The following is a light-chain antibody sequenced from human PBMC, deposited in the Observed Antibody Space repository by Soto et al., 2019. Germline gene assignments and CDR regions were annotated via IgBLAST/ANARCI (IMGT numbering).Light chain of an antibody. CDR2: DAS. CDR3: QQFDDLLT. Sequence: DIQMTQSPSSLSASVGDRVTIICQASQNMQKNLNWYQHKTGQAPKLLIYDASYLETGVPSRFSGSGSGTDFTFTISSLHPEDVATYYCQQFDDLLTFGGGTRVEIK. J-gene: IGKJ4*01. CDR1: QNMQKN. V-gene: IGKV1-33*01.